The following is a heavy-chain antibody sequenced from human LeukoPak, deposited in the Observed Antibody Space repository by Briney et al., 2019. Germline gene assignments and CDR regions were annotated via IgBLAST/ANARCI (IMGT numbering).Heavy chain of an antibody. V-gene: IGHV4-31*03. CDR1: GVSISGGNYY. D-gene: IGHD2-2*02. J-gene: IGHJ5*02. CDR2: IHYSGTA. CDR3: ARGPLLPAAIVWFDP. Sequence: SQTLSLTCTVSGVSISGGNYYWSWIRQHPGKGLEWIGNIHYSGTAYYSPSLKSRFTMSVDTSQNQFSLRLNSVTAADTAVYYCARGPLLPAAIVWFDPWGQGTLVTVSS.